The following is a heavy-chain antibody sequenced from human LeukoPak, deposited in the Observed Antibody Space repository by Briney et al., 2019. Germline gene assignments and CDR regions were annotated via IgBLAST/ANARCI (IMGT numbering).Heavy chain of an antibody. CDR3: ARDESDFSKVAY. J-gene: IGHJ4*02. D-gene: IGHD2-21*01. Sequence: SETLSLTCAVSGGSISSNWWSWVRQPPAKGLEGIGEIQHSGRTNYNPSLKSRVTISVDKSKNQFSLNLYSVTAADTAMYYCARDESDFSKVAYWGQGTLVIVSS. CDR1: GGSISSNW. V-gene: IGHV4-4*02. CDR2: IQHSGRT.